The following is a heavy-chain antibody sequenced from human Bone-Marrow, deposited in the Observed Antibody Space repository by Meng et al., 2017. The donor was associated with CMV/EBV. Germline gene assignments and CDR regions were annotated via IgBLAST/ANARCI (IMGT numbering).Heavy chain of an antibody. CDR1: GSTSSSYS. CDR2: IISSSSTI. Sequence: GESLKISCAASGSTSSSYSMNWVRQAPGKGLEWVSYIISSSSTIYYADSVKGRFTISRDNAKNSLYLQMNSLRAEDTAVYYCAKERGVGAIDYYYDGMDVWGQGTTVTFSS. D-gene: IGHD1-26*01. CDR3: AKERGVGAIDYYYDGMDV. V-gene: IGHV3-48*04. J-gene: IGHJ6*02.